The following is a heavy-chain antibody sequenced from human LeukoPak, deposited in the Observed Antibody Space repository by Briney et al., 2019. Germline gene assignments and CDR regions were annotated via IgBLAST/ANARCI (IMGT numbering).Heavy chain of an antibody. CDR2: IYYSGST. CDR3: ARGFLYYFDC. CDR1: GGSISSGDYY. D-gene: IGHD2-21*01. Sequence: SETLSLACTVSGGSISSGDYYWSWIRQPPGKGLEWIGYIYYSGSTYYNPSLKSRVTISVDTSKNQFSLKLSSVTAADTAVYYCARGFLYYFDCWGQGTLVTVSS. V-gene: IGHV4-30-4*01. J-gene: IGHJ4*02.